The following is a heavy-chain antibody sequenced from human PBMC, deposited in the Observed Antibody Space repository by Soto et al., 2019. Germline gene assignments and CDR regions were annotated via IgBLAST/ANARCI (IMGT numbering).Heavy chain of an antibody. CDR1: GFTFSGSA. V-gene: IGHV3-73*01. Sequence: VGSLRLSCAASGFTFSGSAMHWVRQASGKGLEWVGRIRSKANSYATAYAASVKGRFTISRDDSKNTAYLQMNSLKTKDTAVYYCKVVVAASSDYWGQGTLVTVSS. J-gene: IGHJ4*02. D-gene: IGHD2-15*01. CDR2: IRSKANSYAT. CDR3: KVVVAASSDY.